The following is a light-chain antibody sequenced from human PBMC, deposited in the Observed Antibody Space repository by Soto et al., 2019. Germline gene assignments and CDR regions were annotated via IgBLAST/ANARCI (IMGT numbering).Light chain of an antibody. V-gene: IGKV1-9*01. CDR2: AAS. Sequence: ILLTQSPSSLSASVGDRVTINCRASQDISTYLAWFEKKPGKGPKLLIYAASTLQGGVPSRFSGNGSGTDFTLTISSLQPEDLATYYCHQIKTYPLPFGQGTRLEIK. CDR3: HQIKTYPLP. J-gene: IGKJ5*01. CDR1: QDISTY.